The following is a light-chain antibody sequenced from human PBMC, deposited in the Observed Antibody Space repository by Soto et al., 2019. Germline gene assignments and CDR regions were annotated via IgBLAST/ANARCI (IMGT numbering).Light chain of an antibody. CDR2: EVS. Sequence: QSALTQPASVSGSPGQSITISCTGTSSDVGGYNYVSWYQQHPGKAPKLIIYEVSHRPSGVSNRFSGSKSGNTASLTISGLQAEDEADYYCNSYTRKATEVFGTGTKVTVL. CDR3: NSYTRKATEV. J-gene: IGLJ1*01. CDR1: SSDVGGYNY. V-gene: IGLV2-14*01.